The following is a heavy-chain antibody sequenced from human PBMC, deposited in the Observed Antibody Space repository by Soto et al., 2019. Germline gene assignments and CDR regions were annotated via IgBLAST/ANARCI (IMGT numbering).Heavy chain of an antibody. Sequence: SETLSLTCADSGGSINSGGYSWSWIRQPPGKGLEWIGYIYHSGSTYYNPSLKSRVTISVDRSKNQFSLKLSSVTAADTAVYYCAIDDHPEEYFQHRGQGTLVTVSS. CDR3: AIDDHPEEYFQH. CDR1: GGSINSGGYS. CDR2: IYHSGST. J-gene: IGHJ1*01. V-gene: IGHV4-30-2*01.